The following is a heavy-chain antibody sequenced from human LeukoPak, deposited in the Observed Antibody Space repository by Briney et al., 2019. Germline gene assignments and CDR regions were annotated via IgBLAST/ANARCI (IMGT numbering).Heavy chain of an antibody. J-gene: IGHJ5*02. V-gene: IGHV4-34*01. CDR3: ARGCRNNQSKYRNKNWFDP. Sequence: SETLSLTCAVYGGSFSGYYWSWIRQPPGKGLEWIGEINHSGSTNYNPSLKSRVTISVDTSKNQFSLKLSSVTAADTAVYYCARGCRNNQSKYRNKNWFDPWGQGTLVTVSS. CDR2: INHSGST. CDR1: GGSFSGYY. D-gene: IGHD3-16*02.